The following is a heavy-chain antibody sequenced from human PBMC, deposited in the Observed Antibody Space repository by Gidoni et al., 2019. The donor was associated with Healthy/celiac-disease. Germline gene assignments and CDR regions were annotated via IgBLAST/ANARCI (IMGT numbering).Heavy chain of an antibody. J-gene: IGHJ5*02. D-gene: IGHD5-12*01. CDR2: ISWNSGSI. V-gene: IGHV3-9*01. CDR3: AKGSVDIVAPSWFDP. CDR1: GFTFDGYA. Sequence: EVQLVESGGGVVQPGRSLTLSCAASGFTFDGYAMHWVRQAPGKGLEWVSGISWNSGSIGYADSVKGRFTISRDNAKNSLYLQMNSLRAEDTALYYCAKGSVDIVAPSWFDPWGQGTLVTVSS.